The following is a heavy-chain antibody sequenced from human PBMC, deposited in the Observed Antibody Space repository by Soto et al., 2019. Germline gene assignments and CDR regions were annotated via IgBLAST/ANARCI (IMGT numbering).Heavy chain of an antibody. CDR1: GFTFTSSA. Sequence: QLVQSGAEVKKPGTSVKVSCKASGFTFTSSAVQWVRQARGQRLEWIGWIVVGSGNTNYAQKFQERVTITRDMSTSTAYMELSSLRSEDTAVYYCAADPRVITTMRFDPWGQGTLVTVSS. CDR3: AADPRVITTMRFDP. J-gene: IGHJ5*02. CDR2: IVVGSGNT. V-gene: IGHV1-58*01. D-gene: IGHD3-9*01.